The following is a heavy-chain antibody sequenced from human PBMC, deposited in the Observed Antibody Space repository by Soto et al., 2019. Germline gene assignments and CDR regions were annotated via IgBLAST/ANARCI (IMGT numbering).Heavy chain of an antibody. J-gene: IGHJ4*02. D-gene: IGHD3-22*01. CDR1: GGTFSSYA. CDR3: ARDGGLIDYYDSSGYFSSFEY. Sequence: QVQLVQSGAEVKKPGSSVKVSCKASGGTFSSYAISWVRQAPGQGLEWMGGITPIFGTANYAQKFQGRVTITADESTSTAYMELSSLRSEDTAVYYSARDGGLIDYYDSSGYFSSFEYCGQGTLVTVSS. V-gene: IGHV1-69*01. CDR2: ITPIFGTA.